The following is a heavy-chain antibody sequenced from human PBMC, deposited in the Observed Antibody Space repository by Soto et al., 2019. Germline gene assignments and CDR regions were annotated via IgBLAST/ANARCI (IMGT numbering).Heavy chain of an antibody. J-gene: IGHJ5*02. CDR3: AKVSYCGGDCYCWFDP. Sequence: GGSLRLSCAASGFTFSSYAMSWVRQAPGKGLEWVSAISGSGGSTYYADSVKGRFTISRDNSKNTLYLQMNSLRAEDTAVYYCAKVSYCGGDCYCWFDPWGQGTLVTVSS. CDR2: ISGSGGST. V-gene: IGHV3-23*01. CDR1: GFTFSSYA. D-gene: IGHD2-21*02.